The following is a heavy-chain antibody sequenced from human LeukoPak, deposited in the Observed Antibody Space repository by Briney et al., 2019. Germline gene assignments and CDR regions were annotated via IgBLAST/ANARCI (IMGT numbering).Heavy chain of an antibody. J-gene: IGHJ4*02. D-gene: IGHD2-15*01. Sequence: GSLRLSCAASGFTFSSYGMHWVRQAPGKGLEWVAFIRYDGSNKFYADSVKGRFTISRDNSKNSLYLQMNSLRAEDTAVYYCAKEARDCSGGSCYSFYFDYWGQGTLVTVSS. CDR2: IRYDGSNK. V-gene: IGHV3-30*02. CDR3: AKEARDCSGGSCYSFYFDY. CDR1: GFTFSSYG.